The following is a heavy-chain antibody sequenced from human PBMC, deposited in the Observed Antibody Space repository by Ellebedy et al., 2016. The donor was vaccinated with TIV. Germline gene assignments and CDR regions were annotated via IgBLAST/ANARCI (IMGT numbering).Heavy chain of an antibody. CDR2: IIPIFGTA. J-gene: IGHJ4*02. CDR1: GYTFTSYA. D-gene: IGHD3-10*01. V-gene: IGHV1-69*13. CDR3: ARDRGGGWYIDY. Sequence: SVKVSXKASGYTFTSYAISWVRQAPGQGLEWMGGIIPIFGTANYAQKFQGRVTITADESTSTAYMELSSLRSEDTAVYYCARDRGGGWYIDYWGQGTLVTVSS.